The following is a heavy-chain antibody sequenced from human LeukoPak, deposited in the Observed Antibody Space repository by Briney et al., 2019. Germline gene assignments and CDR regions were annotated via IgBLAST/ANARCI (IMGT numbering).Heavy chain of an antibody. CDR3: ARDTVAGAGILYWFDP. CDR2: IYTSGST. J-gene: IGHJ5*02. Sequence: SETLSLTCTVSGGSLSSYYWSWIRQPAGKGREWIGRIYTSGSTNYNPSLKSRVTMSVDTSKNQFSLKLSSVTAADTAVYYCARDTVAGAGILYWFDPWGQGTLVTVSS. D-gene: IGHD6-19*01. CDR1: GGSLSSYY. V-gene: IGHV4-4*07.